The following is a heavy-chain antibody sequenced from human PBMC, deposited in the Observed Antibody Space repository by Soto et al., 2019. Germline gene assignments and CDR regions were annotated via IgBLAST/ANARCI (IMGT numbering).Heavy chain of an antibody. CDR1: AGSLTSGDQY. Sequence: PSETMSLTCPLTAGSLTSGDQYWTWIRHRPGQGLEWFGYINHRGSLYYNPSRKSRVSMSVDTSKNKFSLNLSSVTAADTAVYYCARELPQRQGRNMDVWGQGTTVTVSS. J-gene: IGHJ6*02. CDR3: ARELPQRQGRNMDV. D-gene: IGHD1-1*01. V-gene: IGHV4-31*03. CDR2: INHRGSL.